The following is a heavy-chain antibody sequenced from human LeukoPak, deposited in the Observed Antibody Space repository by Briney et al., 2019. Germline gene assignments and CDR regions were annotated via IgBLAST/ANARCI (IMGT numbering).Heavy chain of an antibody. J-gene: IGHJ4*02. D-gene: IGHD3-9*01. Sequence: SETLSLTCTVSGGSISSYYWSWIRQPPGKGLEWIGYIYYSGSTNYNPSLKSRVTISVDTSKNQFSLKLSSVTAADTAVYYCARDRPEDITDYDILTGYQPLYYFDYWGQGTLVTVSS. CDR3: ARDRPEDITDYDILTGYQPLYYFDY. CDR1: GGSISSYY. CDR2: IYYSGST. V-gene: IGHV4-59*12.